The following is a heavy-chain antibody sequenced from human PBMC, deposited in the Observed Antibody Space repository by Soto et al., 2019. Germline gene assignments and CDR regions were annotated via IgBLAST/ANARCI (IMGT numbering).Heavy chain of an antibody. CDR3: AKGLGELSPESYDY. Sequence: QVQLVESGGGVVQPGRSLRLSCAASGFTFSSYAMHWVRQAPGNGLEWVAVISYDGSDKYYADSVKGRFTISRDNSKKTLNLQMNSLRADDTAVYYCAKGLGELSPESYDYWGQGALITVSS. D-gene: IGHD3-16*02. CDR1: GFTFSSYA. CDR2: ISYDGSDK. J-gene: IGHJ4*02. V-gene: IGHV3-30*18.